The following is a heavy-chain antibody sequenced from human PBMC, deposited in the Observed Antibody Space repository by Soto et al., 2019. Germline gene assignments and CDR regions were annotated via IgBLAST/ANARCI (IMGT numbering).Heavy chain of an antibody. V-gene: IGHV4-34*01. Sequence: PSETLSLTCAVYGGSFSGYYWSWIRQPPGKGLEWIGEINHSGSTNYNPSLKSRVTISVDTSKNQFSLKLSSVTAADTAVYYCARGPTFQIFGVAPKGGWFDPWGQGTLVTVSS. CDR1: GGSFSGYY. CDR2: INHSGST. D-gene: IGHD3-3*01. CDR3: ARGPTFQIFGVAPKGGWFDP. J-gene: IGHJ5*02.